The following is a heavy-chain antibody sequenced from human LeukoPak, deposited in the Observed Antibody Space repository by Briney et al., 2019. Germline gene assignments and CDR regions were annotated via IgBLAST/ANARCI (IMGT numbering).Heavy chain of an antibody. Sequence: ASVKVSCKASGYTFTSYGISWVRQAPGQGLEWMGGIIPIFGTANYAQKFQGRVTITADESTSTAYMELSSLRSEDTAVYYCARTLGEWLSLMDVDIWGQGTMVTVSS. CDR2: IIPIFGTA. V-gene: IGHV1-69*13. CDR3: ARTLGEWLSLMDVDI. D-gene: IGHD3-3*01. J-gene: IGHJ3*02. CDR1: GYTFTSYG.